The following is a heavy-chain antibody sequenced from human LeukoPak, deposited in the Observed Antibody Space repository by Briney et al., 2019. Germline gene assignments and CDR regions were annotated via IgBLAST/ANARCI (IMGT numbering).Heavy chain of an antibody. CDR2: ISTSGGST. D-gene: IGHD1-26*01. V-gene: IGHV3-23*01. Sequence: GGSLRLSCAASGFTFSSSAMSWVRQAPGKGLEWLSAISTSGGSTYYADSVRGRFTISRDDSKNTLYLQMNSLRAEDTAVYYCARDSLVGATPFDYWGQGTLVTVSS. CDR3: ARDSLVGATPFDY. J-gene: IGHJ4*02. CDR1: GFTFSSSA.